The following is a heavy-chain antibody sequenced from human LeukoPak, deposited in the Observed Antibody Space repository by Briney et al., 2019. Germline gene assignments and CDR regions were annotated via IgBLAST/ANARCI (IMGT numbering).Heavy chain of an antibody. J-gene: IGHJ3*02. V-gene: IGHV1-2*04. CDR2: INPNSGGT. Sequence: ASVKVSCKASGYTFTGYYMHWVRQAPGQGLERMGWINPNSGGTNYAQKFQGWVTMTRDTSISTAYMELSRLRSDDTAVYYCARTYSGSCYSAFDIWGQGTMVTVSS. CDR3: ARTYSGSCYSAFDI. CDR1: GYTFTGYY. D-gene: IGHD1-26*01.